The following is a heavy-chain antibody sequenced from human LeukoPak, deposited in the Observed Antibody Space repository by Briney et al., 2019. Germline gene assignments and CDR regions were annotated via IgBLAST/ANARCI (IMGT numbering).Heavy chain of an antibody. CDR1: GYTFTYYY. Sequence: ASVKVSCKASGYTFTYYYIHWMRQAPGQGLEWMGWINPDSGDTSYAQKFQGRVTMTRDASISTVYVELSRLRSDDTAVYYCARSDSYTWFDPWGQGTLVTVSS. CDR2: INPDSGDT. CDR3: ARSDSYTWFDP. D-gene: IGHD2-15*01. V-gene: IGHV1-2*02. J-gene: IGHJ5*02.